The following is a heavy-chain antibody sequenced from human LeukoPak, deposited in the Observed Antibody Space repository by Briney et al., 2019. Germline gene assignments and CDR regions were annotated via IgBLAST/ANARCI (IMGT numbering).Heavy chain of an antibody. V-gene: IGHV3-9*01. D-gene: IGHD3-22*01. CDR3: AKDTDSSGYFPIDY. J-gene: IGHJ4*02. Sequence: GRSLRLSCAASGFTFDDYAMHWVRQAPGKGLEWVSGISWNSGSIGYADSVKGRFTIPRDNAKNSLYLQMNSLRAEDTALYYCAKDTDSSGYFPIDYWGQGTLVTVSS. CDR2: ISWNSGSI. CDR1: GFTFDDYA.